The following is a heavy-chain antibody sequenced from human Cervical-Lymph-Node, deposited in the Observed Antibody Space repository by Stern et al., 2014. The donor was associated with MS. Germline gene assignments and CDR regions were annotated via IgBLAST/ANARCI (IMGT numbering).Heavy chain of an antibody. CDR3: ARHQPAATFAMDV. D-gene: IGHD2-2*01. Sequence: EDQLVESGAEVKKPGESLKISCKGSGYNFGDYWIGWVRQKPGKRLEWMGTIFPADSDSRYSPSFEGQVPIPADESISTAFLQSSSLKASDTGIYYCARHQPAATFAMDVWGQGTTVIVSS. CDR2: IFPADSDS. V-gene: IGHV5-51*01. CDR1: GYNFGDYW. J-gene: IGHJ6*02.